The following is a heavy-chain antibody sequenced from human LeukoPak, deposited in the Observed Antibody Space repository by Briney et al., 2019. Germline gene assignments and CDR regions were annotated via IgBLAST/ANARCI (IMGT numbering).Heavy chain of an antibody. V-gene: IGHV4-39*01. D-gene: IGHD3-10*01. CDR3: ARYYYGSGSYIWFAP. CDR2: LYYSGNT. CDR1: GGSISSSSFY. J-gene: IGHJ5*02. Sequence: SETLSLTCTVSGGSISSSSFYWGWIRQPPGKGLEWIGSLYYSGNTYYNPSLKSRVTISVDTSESQFSLKLSSVTATDTAVYYCARYYYGSGSYIWFAPWGQGTLVTVSS.